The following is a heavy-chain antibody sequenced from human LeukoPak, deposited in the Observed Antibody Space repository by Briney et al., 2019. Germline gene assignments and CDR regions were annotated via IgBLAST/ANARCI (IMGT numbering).Heavy chain of an antibody. V-gene: IGHV3-23*01. CDR1: GFTFSNAW. CDR2: ISGSGGST. J-gene: IGHJ4*02. CDR3: AKRPRTSGDY. D-gene: IGHD2-2*01. Sequence: GGSLRLSCAASGFTFSNAWMSWVRQAPGKGLEWVSAISGSGGSTYYADSVKGRFTISRDNSKNTLYLQMNSLRAEDTVVYYCAKRPRTSGDYWGQGTLVTVSS.